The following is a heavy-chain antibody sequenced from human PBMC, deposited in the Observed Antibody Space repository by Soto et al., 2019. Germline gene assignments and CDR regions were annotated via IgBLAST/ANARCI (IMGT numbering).Heavy chain of an antibody. D-gene: IGHD6-19*01. CDR2: ISGSGGST. J-gene: IGHJ3*02. CDR3: AKDRQQWLVPDAFDI. CDR1: GFTFSSYA. V-gene: IGHV3-23*01. Sequence: PVGSLRLSCAASGFTFSSYAMSWVRQAPGKGLEWVSAISGSGGSTYYADSVKGRFTISRDNSKNTLYLQMNSLRAEDTAVYYCAKDRQQWLVPDAFDIWGQGTMVTVSS.